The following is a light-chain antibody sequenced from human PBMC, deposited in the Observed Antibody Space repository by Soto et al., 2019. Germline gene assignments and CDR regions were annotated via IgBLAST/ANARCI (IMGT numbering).Light chain of an antibody. V-gene: IGLV4-60*02. CDR3: ETWESNTWV. J-gene: IGLJ3*02. Sequence: QLVLTQSSSASASLRSSVKLTCTLSSGHSSYIIAWHQQQPGKAPRYLMKLEGSGSYNKGSGVPDRFSGSSSGADRYLTISNLQFEDEADYYCETWESNTWVFGGGTTLTVL. CDR2: LEGSGSY. CDR1: SGHSSYI.